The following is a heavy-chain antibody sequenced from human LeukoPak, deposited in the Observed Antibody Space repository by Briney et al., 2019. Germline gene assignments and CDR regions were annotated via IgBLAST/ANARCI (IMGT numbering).Heavy chain of an antibody. CDR1: GYTFTSYY. CDR2: INPSCGST. Sequence: ASVKVSCKASGYTFTSYYMHWVRQAPGQGLEWMGIINPSCGSTSYAQKFQGRVNMTRDTSTSTVYMELSSLRSEDTAVYYYAYDSSGYYLGCAFDIWGQGTMVTVSS. V-gene: IGHV1-46*03. CDR3: AYDSSGYYLGCAFDI. J-gene: IGHJ3*02. D-gene: IGHD3-22*01.